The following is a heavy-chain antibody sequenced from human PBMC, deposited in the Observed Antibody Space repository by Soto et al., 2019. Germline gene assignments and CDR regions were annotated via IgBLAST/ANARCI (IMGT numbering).Heavy chain of an antibody. CDR2: IGAAGDP. CDR1: GFTFSIFD. CDR3: AKSSSDSLTSFDS. Sequence: EVQLVESGGGLIQPGESVRLSCAASGFTFSIFDMHWVRQAPGKGLEWVSAIGAAGDPHYSGSVKGRFIISRQNAKNSLYLQTNSLTVGDTAVYYCAKSSSDSLTSFDSWGQGTLVTVSS. V-gene: IGHV3-13*05. J-gene: IGHJ5*01. D-gene: IGHD2-21*02.